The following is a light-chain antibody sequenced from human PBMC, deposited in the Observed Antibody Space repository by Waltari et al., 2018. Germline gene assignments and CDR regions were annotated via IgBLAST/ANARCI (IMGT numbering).Light chain of an antibody. V-gene: IGKV3-20*01. J-gene: IGKJ1*01. Sequence: EIVLTQSPGTLSLSPGERATLSCRASQSVSRTLAWYQQKPGQAHRLLIYDASTRATGIPDRFSGSGFGTDFSLTISRLEPEDFAVYYCQKYGTLPATFGQGTTVEIK. CDR3: QKYGTLPAT. CDR2: DAS. CDR1: QSVSRT.